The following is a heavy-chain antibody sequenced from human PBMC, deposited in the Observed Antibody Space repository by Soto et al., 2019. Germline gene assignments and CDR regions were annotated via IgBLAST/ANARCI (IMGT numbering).Heavy chain of an antibody. CDR3: ARVIPRLGHCSGGSCYHDAFDI. D-gene: IGHD2-15*01. V-gene: IGHV4-59*01. Sequence: PSETLSLTCNVSGGSIYTYYWNWIRQSPGKGLEWIGYIYYSGSTNYNPSLKSRVTISVDTSKNQFSLKLSSVTAADTAVYYCARVIPRLGHCSGGSCYHDAFDIWGQGTMVTVSS. J-gene: IGHJ3*02. CDR1: GGSIYTYY. CDR2: IYYSGST.